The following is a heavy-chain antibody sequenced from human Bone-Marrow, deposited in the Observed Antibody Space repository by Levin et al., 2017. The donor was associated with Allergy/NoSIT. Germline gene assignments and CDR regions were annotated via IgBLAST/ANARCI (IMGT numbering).Heavy chain of an antibody. Sequence: ASVKVSCKTSGFTFSRSTIQWVRQARGQRLEWIGWIVVGSGNSNSAQKFHERVTITRDMSTRTAYMELSSLTSEDTAVYYCATEAMDYWGQGTLVTVSS. CDR1: GFTFSRST. CDR3: ATEAMDY. J-gene: IGHJ4*02. V-gene: IGHV1-58*02. CDR2: IVVGSGNS.